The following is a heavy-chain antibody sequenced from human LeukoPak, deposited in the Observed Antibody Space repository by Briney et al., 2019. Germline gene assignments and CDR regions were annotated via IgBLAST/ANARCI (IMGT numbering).Heavy chain of an antibody. CDR3: ATPGYSSGWYAY. CDR2: INNSGGIT. D-gene: IGHD6-19*01. Sequence: GGSLRLSCAASGFTFSTYWMSWVRQAPGKGLEWVSVINNSGGITYYADSVKGRFTISRDNSKNTLYLQMNSLRAEDTAVYYCATPGYSSGWYAYWGQGTLVTVSS. V-gene: IGHV3-23*01. CDR1: GFTFSTYW. J-gene: IGHJ4*02.